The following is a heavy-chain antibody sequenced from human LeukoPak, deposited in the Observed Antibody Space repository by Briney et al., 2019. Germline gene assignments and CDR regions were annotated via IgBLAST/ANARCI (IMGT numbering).Heavy chain of an antibody. J-gene: IGHJ3*02. CDR3: ARHRSVYYDAFDI. Sequence: SETLSLTCAVYGGTFSGYYWSWIRQPPGKGLEWIGYIYYSGSTNYNPSLKSRVTISVDTSKNQFSLKLSSVTAADTAVYYCARHRSVYYDAFDIWGQGTMVTASS. D-gene: IGHD1-14*01. V-gene: IGHV4-59*08. CDR2: IYYSGST. CDR1: GGTFSGYY.